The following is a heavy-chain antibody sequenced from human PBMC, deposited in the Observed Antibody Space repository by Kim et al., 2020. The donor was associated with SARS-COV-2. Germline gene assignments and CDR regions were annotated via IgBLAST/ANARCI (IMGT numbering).Heavy chain of an antibody. CDR2: T. V-gene: IGHV1-18*01. CDR3: ARGRSGWYVY. J-gene: IGHJ4*02. Sequence: TNYAQKIKGRVTMTTDKTTSTAYMKLRRLRSDDTAVYYCARGRSGWYVYWGQGTLVTVSS. D-gene: IGHD6-19*01.